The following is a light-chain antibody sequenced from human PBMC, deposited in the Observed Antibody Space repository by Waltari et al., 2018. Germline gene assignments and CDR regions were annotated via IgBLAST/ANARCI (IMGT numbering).Light chain of an antibody. J-gene: IGLJ2*01. V-gene: IGLV2-11*01. Sequence: QSALTQPRSVSGSPDQSVTISCPGTRIAVGGYNYFPWHQHRPGKAPKLMIYDVTTRPSGVPDRFSGSKSGNTASLTISGLQAEDDADYYCCSYAGSSIVVFGGGTKLTVL. CDR1: RIAVGGYNY. CDR3: CSYAGSSIVV. CDR2: DVT.